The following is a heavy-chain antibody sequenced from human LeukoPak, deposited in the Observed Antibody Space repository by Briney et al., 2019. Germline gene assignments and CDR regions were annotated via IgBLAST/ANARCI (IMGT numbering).Heavy chain of an antibody. V-gene: IGHV1-3*01. J-gene: IGHJ4*02. CDR3: ARGPLGRNGDYFDY. D-gene: IGHD7-27*01. CDR2: INAGNGNT. Sequence: GASVKVSCKASGYTFTSYAIQWVRRAPGQRLEWMGWINAGNGNTKYSQKFQGRVTITRDTSASTAYMELSSLRSEDTAVYYCARGPLGRNGDYFDYWGQGTLVTVSS. CDR1: GYTFTSYA.